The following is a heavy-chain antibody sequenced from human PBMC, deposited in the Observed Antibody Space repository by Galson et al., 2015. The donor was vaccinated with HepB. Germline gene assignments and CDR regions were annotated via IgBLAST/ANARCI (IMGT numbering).Heavy chain of an antibody. Sequence: SLRLSCAASGFTFSSYGMHWVRQAPGKGLEWVAVIWCDGSNKYYADSVKGRFTISRDNSKNTLYLQMNSLRAEDTAVYYCAREGRDYDILTGYRSVPFDYWGQGTLVTVSS. CDR1: GFTFSSYG. CDR2: IWCDGSNK. V-gene: IGHV3-33*01. J-gene: IGHJ4*02. CDR3: AREGRDYDILTGYRSVPFDY. D-gene: IGHD3-9*01.